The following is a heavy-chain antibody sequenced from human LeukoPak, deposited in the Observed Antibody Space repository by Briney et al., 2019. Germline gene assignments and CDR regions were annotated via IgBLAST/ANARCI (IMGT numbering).Heavy chain of an antibody. CDR1: GGSISSGSYY. D-gene: IGHD6-6*01. V-gene: IGHV4-61*02. Sequence: NPSQTLSLTCTVSGGSISSGSYYWSWIRQPAGKGLEWIGRIYTSGSTNYNPSLKSRVTISVDTSKNQFSLKLSSATAADTAVYYCARGVLIAARPYYFDYWGQGTLVTVSS. CDR2: IYTSGST. J-gene: IGHJ4*02. CDR3: ARGVLIAARPYYFDY.